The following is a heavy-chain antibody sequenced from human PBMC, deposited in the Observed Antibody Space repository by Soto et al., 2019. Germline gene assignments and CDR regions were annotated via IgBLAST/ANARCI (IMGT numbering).Heavy chain of an antibody. CDR2: TSSNNGKT. D-gene: IGHD5-12*01. Sequence: GASVKVSCKTSGYSFTTYGISWVRQAPGQGLEWMGWTSSNNGKTKYAQNFQGRVTMTTDKSTNTVHMELRSLRSGDTAVYYCARTSVAQSEDYFDYWRHGTLVTVS. V-gene: IGHV1-18*01. J-gene: IGHJ4*01. CDR3: ARTSVAQSEDYFDY. CDR1: GYSFTTYG.